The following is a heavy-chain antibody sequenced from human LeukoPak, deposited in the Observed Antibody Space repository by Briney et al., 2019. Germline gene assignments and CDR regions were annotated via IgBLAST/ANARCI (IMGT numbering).Heavy chain of an antibody. D-gene: IGHD3-10*01. CDR1: GFTFSTFW. J-gene: IGHJ4*02. Sequence: GGSLRLSCAASGFTFSTFWMSWFRQAPGKGLEWVANVKQDGSEKYYVDSLKGRFTISRDNAKNSLYLQMSGLRAEDTAVYYCARVTGSGSYLDYWGQGTLVTVSS. CDR3: ARVTGSGSYLDY. V-gene: IGHV3-7*01. CDR2: VKQDGSEK.